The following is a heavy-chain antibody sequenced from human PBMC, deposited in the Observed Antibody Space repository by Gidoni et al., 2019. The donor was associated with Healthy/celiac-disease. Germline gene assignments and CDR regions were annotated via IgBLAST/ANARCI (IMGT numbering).Heavy chain of an antibody. CDR3: RVELDYYGSWSYRVNAFDI. CDR1: GYTFTSDE. CDR2: ISPSVGSP. V-gene: IGHV1-46*01. Sequence: VQQVQSGAEVKKPGASVKVSCKASGYTFTSDEMHWVPQPPGQGLDWMGIISPSVGSPSYAQKFQGRVTLTRDTSTSPVYLELSSLSSEVPAVYYCRVELDYYGSWSYRVNAFDIWGQGTMVTVSS. D-gene: IGHD3-10*01. J-gene: IGHJ3*02.